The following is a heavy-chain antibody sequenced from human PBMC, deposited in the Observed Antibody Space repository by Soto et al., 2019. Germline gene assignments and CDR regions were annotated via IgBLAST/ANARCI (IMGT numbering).Heavy chain of an antibody. CDR3: GHTKTTLYSSSWYPDY. J-gene: IGHJ4*02. CDR1: GFSLSTSGVG. CDR2: IYWDDDK. Sequence: QITLKESGPPLVNPTQTLTLTCTFSGFSLSTSGVGVGWIRQPPGKALEWLALIYWDDDKRYSPSLKSRLTITKDTSKNQVVLTMTNMDPVDTATYYCGHTKTTLYSSSWYPDYWGQGTLVTVSS. D-gene: IGHD6-13*01. V-gene: IGHV2-5*02.